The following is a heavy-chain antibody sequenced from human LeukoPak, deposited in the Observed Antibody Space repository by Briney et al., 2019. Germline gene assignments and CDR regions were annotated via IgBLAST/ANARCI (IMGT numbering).Heavy chain of an antibody. CDR1: GFTFSSYW. D-gene: IGHD1-26*01. Sequence: AGGSLRLSCAASGFTFSSYWMSWVRQAPGKGLEWVANINKDGSETYYVDSVKGRFTISRDNAKNSLYLQMNSLRGEDTAVYCCARSANSGTYNVWGQGTLVTVSS. V-gene: IGHV3-7*01. CDR2: INKDGSET. CDR3: ARSANSGTYNV. J-gene: IGHJ4*02.